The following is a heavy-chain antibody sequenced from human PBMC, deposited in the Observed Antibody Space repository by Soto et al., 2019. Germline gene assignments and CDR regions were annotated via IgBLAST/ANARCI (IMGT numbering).Heavy chain of an antibody. CDR3: ARDLYGDYSIFDD. D-gene: IGHD4-17*01. CDR1: GYTFTGYY. J-gene: IGHJ4*02. CDR2: INPNSGGT. Sequence: ASVKVSCKASGYTFTGYYMHWVRQAPGQGLEWMGWINPNSGGTNYAQKFQGWVTMTRDTSISTAYMELSRLRSDDTAVYYCARDLYGDYSIFDDWGQGTLVTVSS. V-gene: IGHV1-2*04.